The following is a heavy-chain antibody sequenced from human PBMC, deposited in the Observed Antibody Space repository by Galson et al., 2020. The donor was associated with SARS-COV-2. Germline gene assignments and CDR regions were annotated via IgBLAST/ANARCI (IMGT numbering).Heavy chain of an antibody. D-gene: IGHD3-3*01. CDR1: GGNSSGGSDY. J-gene: IGHJ6*02. CDR3: ARDRADYWSGYHDYGMDV. V-gene: IGHV4-61*02. CDR2: IYISGNT. Sequence: TLSLTCTVPGGNSSGGSDYWSGIRQSAGEGLEWIGRIYISGNTNYNPSLKSRVTISVDTSKNQISLNLTSVTAADTAVYYCARDRADYWSGYHDYGMDVWGQGTTVTVSS.